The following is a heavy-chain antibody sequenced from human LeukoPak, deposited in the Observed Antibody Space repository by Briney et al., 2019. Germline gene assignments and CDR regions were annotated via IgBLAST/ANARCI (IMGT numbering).Heavy chain of an antibody. CDR1: GFTFSSYW. CDR3: ARDPAPQGWFDS. Sequence: SGGSLRLSCAASGFTFSSYWMHWVRQAPGKGLVWVSRINSDGSSTRYADSVKGRFTISRDNAKNILYLQMNSLRAEDTAVYHCARDPAPQGWFDSWGQGTLVTVSS. CDR2: INSDGSST. J-gene: IGHJ5*01. V-gene: IGHV3-74*01.